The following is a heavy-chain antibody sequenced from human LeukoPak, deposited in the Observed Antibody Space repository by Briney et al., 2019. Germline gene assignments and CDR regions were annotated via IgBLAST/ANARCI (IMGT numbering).Heavy chain of an antibody. D-gene: IGHD2-2*02. V-gene: IGHV3-11*04. Sequence: GGSLRLSCAASGFTFSDYYMSWIRQAPGKGLEWVSYISSSGSTIYYADSVKGRFTFSRDNAKNSLYLQMNSLRAEDTAVYYCARDGRILRYCGSASCYSGVAFDIWGPGTMVTVSS. CDR2: ISSSGSTI. CDR3: ARDGRILRYCGSASCYSGVAFDI. J-gene: IGHJ3*02. CDR1: GFTFSDYY.